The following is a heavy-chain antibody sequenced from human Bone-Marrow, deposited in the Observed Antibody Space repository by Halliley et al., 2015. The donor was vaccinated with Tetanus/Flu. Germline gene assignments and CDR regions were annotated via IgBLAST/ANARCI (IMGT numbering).Heavy chain of an antibody. V-gene: IGHV1-46*01. D-gene: IGHD4-17*01. CDR2: IRPSGGTA. Sequence: VIRPSGGTASHAQKFQGRVPMTRDTSTSAVYMELSRLRSEDTAVYYCARAYGYGDYQTTFDYWGQGTLVTVSS. J-gene: IGHJ4*02. CDR3: ARAYGYGDYQTTFDY.